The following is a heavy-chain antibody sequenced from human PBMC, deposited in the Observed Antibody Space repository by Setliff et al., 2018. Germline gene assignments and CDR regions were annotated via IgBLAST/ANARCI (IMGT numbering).Heavy chain of an antibody. D-gene: IGHD2-8*01. CDR2: ISPHTGNT. Sequence: ASVKVSCKTSGYTFDDYGIAWVRQAPGQGLEWMGWISPHTGNTYYTPKLHGRVTLTTDTSARTAYMELRSLSSDDTAVYYCSRLVRSCTRTACQRLSGGEFWGQGTLVTVSS. V-gene: IGHV1-18*01. CDR1: GYTFDDYG. J-gene: IGHJ4*02. CDR3: SRLVRSCTRTACQRLSGGEF.